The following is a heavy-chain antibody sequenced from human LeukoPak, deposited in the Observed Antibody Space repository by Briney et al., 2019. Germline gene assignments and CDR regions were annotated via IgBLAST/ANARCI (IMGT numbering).Heavy chain of an antibody. J-gene: IGHJ3*02. D-gene: IGHD3-16*01. CDR2: IIPILGIA. CDR1: GGTFSSYA. V-gene: IGHV1-69*04. CDR3: ARDGGLGGLFLGDAFDI. Sequence: ASVKVSCKASGGTFSSYAISCVRQAPGQGLEWMGRIIPILGIANYAQKFQGRVTITADKSMSTAYMELSSLRSEDTAVYYCARDGGLGGLFLGDAFDIWGQGTMVTVSS.